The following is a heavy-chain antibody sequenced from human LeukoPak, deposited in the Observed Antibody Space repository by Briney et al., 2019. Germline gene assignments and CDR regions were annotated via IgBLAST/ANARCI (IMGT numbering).Heavy chain of an antibody. V-gene: IGHV3-43*02. CDR1: GFTFDDYD. CDR3: AKAYSSGWYY. J-gene: IGHJ4*02. CDR2: ISGDGGST. D-gene: IGHD6-19*01. Sequence: GGSLRLSCAASGFTFDDYDMHWVRQAPGKGLEWVSLISGDGGSTYYADSVKGRFTISRDSSKNSLYLQMNSLRTEDTSLYYCAKAYSSGWYYWGQGTLVTVSS.